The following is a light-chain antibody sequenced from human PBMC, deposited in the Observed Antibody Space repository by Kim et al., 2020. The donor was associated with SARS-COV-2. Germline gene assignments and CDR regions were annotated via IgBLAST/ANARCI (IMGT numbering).Light chain of an antibody. CDR2: AAS. CDR1: QSISIY. V-gene: IGKV1-39*01. CDR3: QQSYSTLYT. Sequence: SASVGDRVTITCRASQSISIYLNLYQQKPGKAPKLLIYAASSLQSGVPSRFSGSGSGTDFTLTISSLQPEDFATYYCQQSYSTLYTFGQGTKLEI. J-gene: IGKJ2*01.